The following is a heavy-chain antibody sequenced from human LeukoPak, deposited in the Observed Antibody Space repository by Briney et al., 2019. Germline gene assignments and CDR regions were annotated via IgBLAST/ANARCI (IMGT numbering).Heavy chain of an antibody. J-gene: IGHJ5*02. CDR3: VARRDGYDLA. CDR1: GFTFTSYA. D-gene: IGHD5-12*01. Sequence: GGSLRLSCAASGFTFTSYAMSWVRQAPGKGLEWVSAISRSGTITYHADSVKGRFTISRDISKNTLYLQMNSLRADDTAVHYCVARRDGYDLAWGQGTLVTVSS. V-gene: IGHV3-23*01. CDR2: ISRSGTIT.